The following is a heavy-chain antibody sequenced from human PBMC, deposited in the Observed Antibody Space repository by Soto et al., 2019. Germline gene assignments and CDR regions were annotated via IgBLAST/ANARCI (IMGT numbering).Heavy chain of an antibody. V-gene: IGHV3-23*01. J-gene: IGHJ4*01. CDR1: GFTFSSYA. D-gene: IGHD3-9*01. CDR2: ISGSGGST. Sequence: PGGSLRLSCAASGFTFSSYAVSWVRQSPGKGLEWVSAISGSGGSTYYAVSVKGRFTISRDNSKSTLYLQMNSLRAEDTALYYCVADLPNDIYPVDYWGHGTLVTVFS. CDR3: VADLPNDIYPVDY.